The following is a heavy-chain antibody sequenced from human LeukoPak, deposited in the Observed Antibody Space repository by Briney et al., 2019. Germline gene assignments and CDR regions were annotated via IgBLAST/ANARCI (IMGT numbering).Heavy chain of an antibody. Sequence: GGSLRLSCAASGFTFSSNEMNWVRQTPGKGLEWVSYISSSGNTIYCADSVKGRFTISRDNAKNSLYLQMNSLRAEDTAVYYCARGFSMAPWGQGTLVTVSS. D-gene: IGHD2/OR15-2a*01. CDR1: GFTFSSNE. V-gene: IGHV3-48*03. J-gene: IGHJ5*02. CDR3: ARGFSMAP. CDR2: ISSSGNTI.